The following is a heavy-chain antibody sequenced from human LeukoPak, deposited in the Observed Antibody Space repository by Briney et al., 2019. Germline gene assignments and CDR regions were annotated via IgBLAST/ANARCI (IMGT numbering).Heavy chain of an antibody. CDR3: ANGYYDSSGYYQDAFDI. D-gene: IGHD3-22*01. V-gene: IGHV3-30*18. CDR1: GFTFSSYG. CDR2: ISYDGSNK. Sequence: GGSLRLSCAASGFTFSSYGMHWVRQAPGKGLEWVAVISYDGSNKYYADSVKGRFTISRDNSKNTLYLQMNSLRAEDTAVYYCANGYYDSSGYYQDAFDIWGQGTMVTVSS. J-gene: IGHJ3*02.